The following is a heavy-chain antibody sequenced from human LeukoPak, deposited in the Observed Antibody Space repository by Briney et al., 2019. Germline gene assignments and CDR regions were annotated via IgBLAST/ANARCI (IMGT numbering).Heavy chain of an antibody. CDR1: GYTFTSYG. Sequence: ASVKVSCKASGYTFTSYGISWVRQAPGQGLEWMGWISAYNGNTNYAQKLQGRVTMTTDTSTSTAYMELRSLRSDDTAVYYRARDLGYCSSTSCYTYMDVWGKGTTVTVSS. CDR3: ARDLGYCSSTSCYTYMDV. D-gene: IGHD2-2*02. CDR2: ISAYNGNT. V-gene: IGHV1-18*01. J-gene: IGHJ6*03.